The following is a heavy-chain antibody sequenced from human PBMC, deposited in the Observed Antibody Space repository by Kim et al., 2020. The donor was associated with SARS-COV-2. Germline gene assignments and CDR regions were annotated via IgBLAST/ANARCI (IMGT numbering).Heavy chain of an antibody. Sequence: SETLSLTCAVSGGSISSSNWWSWVRQPPGKGLEWIGEIYHSGSTNYNPSLKSRVTISVDKSKNQFSLKLSSVTAADTAVYYCARVGAQPLHCFDYWGQGTLVTVSS. D-gene: IGHD1-26*01. CDR3: ARVGAQPLHCFDY. CDR2: IYHSGST. V-gene: IGHV4-4*02. CDR1: GGSISSSNW. J-gene: IGHJ4*02.